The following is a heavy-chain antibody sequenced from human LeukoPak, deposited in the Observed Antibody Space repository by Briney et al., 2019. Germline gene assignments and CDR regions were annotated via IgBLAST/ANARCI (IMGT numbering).Heavy chain of an antibody. CDR1: GGSISSGGYY. J-gene: IGHJ6*03. V-gene: IGHV4-31*03. D-gene: IGHD3-16*01. CDR3: ARGEEYDVPYYYYMDV. CDR2: IYYSGST. Sequence: PSETLSLTCTVSGGSISSGGYYWSWIRQHPGKGLEWIGYIYYSGSTYYNPSLKSRVTISVDTSKNQFSLKLSSVTAADTAVYYCARGEEYDVPYYYYMDVWGKGTTVTVSS.